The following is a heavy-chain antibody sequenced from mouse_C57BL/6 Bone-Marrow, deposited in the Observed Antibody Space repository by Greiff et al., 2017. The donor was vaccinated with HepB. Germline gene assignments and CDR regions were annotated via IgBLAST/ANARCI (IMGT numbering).Heavy chain of an antibody. CDR1: GYAFSSSW. V-gene: IGHV1-80*01. J-gene: IGHJ4*01. Sequence: QVQLQQSGAELVKPGASVKISCKASGYAFSSSWMNWVKQRPGKGLEWIGQIYPGDGDTKYNGKFKGKATLTADKSSSTAYMQRSSLTSEDSAVYFCAINAMDYWGQGTSVTVSS. CDR2: IYPGDGDT. CDR3: AINAMDY.